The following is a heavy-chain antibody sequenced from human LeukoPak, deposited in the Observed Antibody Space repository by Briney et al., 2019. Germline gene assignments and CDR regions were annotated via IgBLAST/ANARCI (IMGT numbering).Heavy chain of an antibody. J-gene: IGHJ4*02. CDR3: ARVHYDILTGYDY. Sequence: RTSETLSLTCTVSCGSISRVDYYWSWIRQPAGRGLEWIGYIYYSGSTYYNPSLKSRVTISVDTSKNQFSLKLSSVTAADTAVYYCARVHYDILTGYDYWGQGTLVTVSS. D-gene: IGHD3-9*01. V-gene: IGHV4-30-4*01. CDR1: CGSISRVDYY. CDR2: IYYSGST.